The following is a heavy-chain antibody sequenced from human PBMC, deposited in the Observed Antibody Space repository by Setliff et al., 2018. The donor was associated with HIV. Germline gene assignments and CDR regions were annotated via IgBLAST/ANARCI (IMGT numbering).Heavy chain of an antibody. Sequence: ASVKVSCKASGYTFSSHSIHWVRQAPGQGFEWMGWINAGNGNTKFSQRFQSRITITRDASASTVFMDLSSLTSEDTAVYYCARDGCDGNRCYLYNWFDPWGQGTLVTVSS. J-gene: IGHJ5*02. CDR2: INAGNGNT. CDR1: GYTFSSHS. D-gene: IGHD2-15*01. CDR3: ARDGCDGNRCYLYNWFDP. V-gene: IGHV1-3*01.